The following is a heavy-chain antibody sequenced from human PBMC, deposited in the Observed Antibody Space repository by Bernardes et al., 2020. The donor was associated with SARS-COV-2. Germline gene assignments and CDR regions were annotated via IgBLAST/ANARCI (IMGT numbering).Heavy chain of an antibody. V-gene: IGHV4-39*01. CDR1: GGSISSSSYY. CDR2: IYYSGST. Sequence: SETLSLTCTVSGGSISSSSYYWGWIRQPPGKGLEWIGSIYYSGSTYYNPSLKSRVTISVDTSKNQFSLKLSSVTAADTAVYYCATTGRYSYVEDYWGQGTLVTVSS. CDR3: ATTGRYSYVEDY. D-gene: IGHD5-18*01. J-gene: IGHJ4*02.